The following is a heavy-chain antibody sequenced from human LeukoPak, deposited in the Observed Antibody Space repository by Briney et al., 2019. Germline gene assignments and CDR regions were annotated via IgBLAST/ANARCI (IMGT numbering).Heavy chain of an antibody. CDR1: GFTFSSYS. J-gene: IGHJ4*02. D-gene: IGHD3-22*01. V-gene: IGHV3-30*02. CDR3: AKGYYYDSSHSIPFDY. CDR2: IRYDGSNK. Sequence: GGSLRLSCAASGFTFSSYSMNWVRQAPGKGLEWVAFIRYDGSNKYYADSVKGRFTISRDNSKNTLYLQMNSLRAEDTAVYYCAKGYYYDSSHSIPFDYWGQGTLVTVSS.